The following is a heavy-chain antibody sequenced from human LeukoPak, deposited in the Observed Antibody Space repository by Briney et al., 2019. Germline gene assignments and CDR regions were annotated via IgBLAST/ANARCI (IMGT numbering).Heavy chain of an antibody. J-gene: IGHJ5*02. CDR1: GLTFSTYA. Sequence: GGSLRLSCAASGLTFSTYAMSWVRQAPGKGLEWVSGISGSGDNTNYADSVKGRFTISRDNSKNTLSLQMSSLRVEDMAVYYCARDSGTTGEVKFDPWGQGTLVTVSS. V-gene: IGHV3-23*01. CDR2: ISGSGDNT. CDR3: ARDSGTTGEVKFDP. D-gene: IGHD3-10*01.